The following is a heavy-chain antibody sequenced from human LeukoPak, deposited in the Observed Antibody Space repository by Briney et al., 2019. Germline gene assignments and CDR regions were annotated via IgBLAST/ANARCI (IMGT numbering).Heavy chain of an antibody. V-gene: IGHV1-69*06. CDR1: GGTFSSYA. D-gene: IGHD3-22*01. CDR2: IIPIFGTA. CDR3: ARDTSGDSSGYFDAFDI. J-gene: IGHJ3*02. Sequence: GASVKVSCKASGGTFSSYAISWVRQAPGQGLEWMGGIIPIFGTANYAQKFQGRVTITADKSTSTAYMELSSLRSEDTAVYYCARDTSGDSSGYFDAFDIWGQGTMVTVSS.